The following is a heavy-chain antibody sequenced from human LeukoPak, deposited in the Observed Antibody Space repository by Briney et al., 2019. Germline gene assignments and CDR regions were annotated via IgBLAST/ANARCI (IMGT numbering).Heavy chain of an antibody. V-gene: IGHV3-21*01. CDR2: ISSSSSYI. Sequence: GGSLRLSCAASGFTFSSYSMNWVRQAPGKGLEWVSSISSSSSYIYYADSVKGRFTISRDNAKNSLYLQMNSLRAEDTAVYYCARDCSGGSCYPETDYWGQGTLVTVSS. D-gene: IGHD2-15*01. CDR1: GFTFSSYS. CDR3: ARDCSGGSCYPETDY. J-gene: IGHJ4*02.